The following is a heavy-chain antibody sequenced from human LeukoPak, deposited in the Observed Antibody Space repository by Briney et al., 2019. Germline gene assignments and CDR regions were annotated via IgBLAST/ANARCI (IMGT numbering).Heavy chain of an antibody. J-gene: IGHJ4*02. CDR2: ISSDGSNT. CDR1: GFTFSSYA. Sequence: PGGSLRLSCAASGFTFSSYAMRWVRQAPGKGLEWVADISSDGSNTYYADSVKGRFTISRDNSKNTLYLQMNRLRAEDTAVYYCARDGGVPAAMTAGRGYFDYWGPGTLVTVSS. CDR3: ARDGGVPAAMTAGRGYFDY. V-gene: IGHV3-30*04. D-gene: IGHD2-2*01.